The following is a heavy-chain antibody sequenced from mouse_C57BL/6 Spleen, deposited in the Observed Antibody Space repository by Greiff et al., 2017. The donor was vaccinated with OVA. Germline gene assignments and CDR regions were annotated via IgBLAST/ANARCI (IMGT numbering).Heavy chain of an antibody. CDR1: GYTFTDYY. CDR3: AKTYYGNPLYYAMDY. J-gene: IGHJ4*01. D-gene: IGHD2-10*01. Sequence: EVKLQQSGPELVKPGASVKISCKASGYTFTDYYMNWVKQSHGKSLEWIGDINPNNGGTSYNQKFKGKATLTVDKSSSTAYMELRSLTSEDSAVYYCAKTYYGNPLYYAMDYWGQGTSVTVSS. V-gene: IGHV1-26*01. CDR2: INPNNGGT.